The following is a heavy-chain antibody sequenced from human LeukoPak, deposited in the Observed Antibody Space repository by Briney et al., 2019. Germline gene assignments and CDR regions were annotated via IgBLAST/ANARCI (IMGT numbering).Heavy chain of an antibody. V-gene: IGHV3-21*01. Sequence: GGSLRLSCAASGFTFSNYGVHWVRQAPGKGLEWVSSISSSSSYIYYADSVKGRFTISRDNAKNSLYLQMNSLRAEDTAVYYCAREAGYSSSWYFAFDIWGQGTMVTVSS. D-gene: IGHD6-13*01. CDR1: GFTFSNYG. J-gene: IGHJ3*02. CDR2: ISSSSSYI. CDR3: AREAGYSSSWYFAFDI.